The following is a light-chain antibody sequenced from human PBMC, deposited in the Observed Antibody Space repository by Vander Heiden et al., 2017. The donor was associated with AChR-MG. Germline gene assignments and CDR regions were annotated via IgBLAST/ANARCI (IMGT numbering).Light chain of an antibody. CDR2: GAS. J-gene: IGKJ1*01. Sequence: IALTQSPGTLSLSPGETATLSCRASQSVSNIYLAWYQQKPGQAPRLLIYGASSRATGIPDRFSGSGCGTDFTLTISRREPEDFAVYYCQQSGSSPTSTFGQGTKVEIK. CDR1: QSVSNIY. V-gene: IGKV3-20*01. CDR3: QQSGSSPTST.